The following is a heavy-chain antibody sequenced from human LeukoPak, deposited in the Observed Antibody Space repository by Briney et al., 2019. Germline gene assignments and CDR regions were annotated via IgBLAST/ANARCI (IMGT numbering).Heavy chain of an antibody. CDR1: GYIFTGYY. CDR2: INPNSGGT. V-gene: IGHV1-2*02. D-gene: IGHD6-13*01. J-gene: IGHJ5*02. Sequence: ASVKVSCKASGYIFTGYYMHWVRQAPGQGLEWMGWINPNSGGTNYAQKFQGRVTMTRDTSISTAYMELSSLRSDDTAVYYCTRDLESSSWYSFDPWGQGTLVTVSS. CDR3: TRDLESSSWYSFDP.